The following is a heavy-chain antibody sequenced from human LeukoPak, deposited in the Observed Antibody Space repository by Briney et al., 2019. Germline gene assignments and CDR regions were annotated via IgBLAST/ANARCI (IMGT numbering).Heavy chain of an antibody. J-gene: IGHJ4*02. CDR2: INPYSGGR. D-gene: IGHD3-22*01. Sequence: ASLKVSCKASGYTFTSYYMHWGRHDPGQGLELMGWINPYSGGRNYSQKFLSCVTMIRDASSSNAYMLQMSRMSDDATVDYYSRNPGYYYDSSGYDYWGQGTLVTVSS. CDR1: GYTFTSYY. V-gene: IGHV1-2*04. CDR3: SRNPGYYYDSSGYDY.